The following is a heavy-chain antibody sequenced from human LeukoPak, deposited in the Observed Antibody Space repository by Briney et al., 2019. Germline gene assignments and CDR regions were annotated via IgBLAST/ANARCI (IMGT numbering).Heavy chain of an antibody. J-gene: IGHJ4*02. D-gene: IGHD3-10*01. V-gene: IGHV1-8*01. Sequence: ASVKVSCKASGNTFSSYEINWVRQATGQGLEWLGWMNPNSGNTGYAQKFQGRVTMTRNTSISTAYMELSSLRSEDTAVYYCARGNYFGSGGFDNWGQGTLVTVSS. CDR3: ARGNYFGSGGFDN. CDR2: MNPNSGNT. CDR1: GNTFSSYE.